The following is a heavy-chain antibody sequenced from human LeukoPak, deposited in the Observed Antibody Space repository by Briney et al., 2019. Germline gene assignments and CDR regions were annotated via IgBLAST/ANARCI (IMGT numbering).Heavy chain of an antibody. D-gene: IGHD1-26*01. J-gene: IGHJ4*02. V-gene: IGHV4-34*01. CDR3: ARGNGGQWELLKTYFDY. Sequence: PSETLSLTCAVSGGSISSGGYSWSWIRQPPGKGLEWIGEINHSGSTNYNPSLKSRVTISVDTSKNQFSLKLSSVTAADTAVYYCARGNGGQWELLKTYFDYWGQGTLVTVSS. CDR2: INHSGST. CDR1: GGSISSGGYS.